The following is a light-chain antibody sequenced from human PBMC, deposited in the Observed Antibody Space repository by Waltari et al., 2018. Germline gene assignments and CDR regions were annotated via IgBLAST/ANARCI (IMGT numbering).Light chain of an antibody. V-gene: IGLV2-8*01. CDR1: SSDAGGDNC. CDR3: NSYAGSNSVL. CDR2: DVS. Sequence: QSALTQPPSAFGSPGQSVTISCTGTSSDAGGDNCVSWYQQHPGKAPKLMIYDVSKRPSGVPDRFSGSKSGNTAYLTVSGLQAEDEADYYCNSYAGSNSVLFGAGTKLTVL. J-gene: IGLJ2*01.